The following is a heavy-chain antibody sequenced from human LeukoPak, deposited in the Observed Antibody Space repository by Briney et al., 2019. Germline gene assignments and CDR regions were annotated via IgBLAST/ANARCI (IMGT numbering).Heavy chain of an antibody. D-gene: IGHD3-9*01. CDR1: GFIVSNNY. CDR2: LYNAGST. J-gene: IGHJ4*02. Sequence: GGSLRLSCVASGFIVSNNYMSWVRQAPGKGLEWVSVLYNAGSTYYADSVKGRFTISRDNSKNTLYLQMNSLRAEDTAVYYCARDLGKASYYDILTGYLSALVDYWGQGTLVTVSS. V-gene: IGHV3-53*05. CDR3: ARDLGKASYYDILTGYLSALVDY.